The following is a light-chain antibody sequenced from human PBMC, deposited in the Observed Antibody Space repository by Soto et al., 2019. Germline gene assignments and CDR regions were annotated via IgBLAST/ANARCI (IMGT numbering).Light chain of an antibody. CDR2: SNN. CDR3: AAWDDSLSGYV. CDR1: SSNIGSNI. V-gene: IGLV1-44*01. Sequence: QSVLTQPPSASGPPGQRVTISCSGSSSNIGSNIVNWYQHLPGSAPKVLIHSNNQRPSGVTDRFSGSKSGTSASLAISGLQSEDEADYYCAAWDDSLSGYVFGTGTKVTVL. J-gene: IGLJ1*01.